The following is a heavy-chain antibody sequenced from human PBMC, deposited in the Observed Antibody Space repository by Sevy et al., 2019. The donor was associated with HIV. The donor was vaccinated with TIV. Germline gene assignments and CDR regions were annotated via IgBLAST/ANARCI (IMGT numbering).Heavy chain of an antibody. CDR3: ARTEYSSSWYGGLSYGMDV. V-gene: IGHV1-69*13. J-gene: IGHJ6*02. Sequence: ASVKVSCKASGGTFSSYAISWVRQAPGQGLEWMGGIIPIFGTANYAQKFQGRVTITADESTSIAYMELSSLRSEDTAVYYCARTEYSSSWYGGLSYGMDVWGQGTTVTVSS. CDR1: GGTFSSYA. CDR2: IIPIFGTA. D-gene: IGHD6-13*01.